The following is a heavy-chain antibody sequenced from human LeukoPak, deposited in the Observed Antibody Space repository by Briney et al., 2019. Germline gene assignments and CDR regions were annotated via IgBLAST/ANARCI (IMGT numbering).Heavy chain of an antibody. CDR3: ARSNHPPLGPGGSYSDFDY. CDR2: IILIFGTA. V-gene: IGHV1-69*05. Sequence: EASVKVSCKASGGTFSSYAISWVRQAPGQGLEWMGRIILIFGTANYAQKFQGRVTITTDESTSTAYMELSSLRSEDTAVYYCARSNHPPLGPGGSYSDFDYWGQGTLVTVSS. J-gene: IGHJ4*02. CDR1: GGTFSSYA. D-gene: IGHD1-26*01.